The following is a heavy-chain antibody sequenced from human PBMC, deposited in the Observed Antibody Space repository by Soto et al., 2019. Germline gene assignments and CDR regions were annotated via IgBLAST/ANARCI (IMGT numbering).Heavy chain of an antibody. CDR2: INHSGST. V-gene: IGHV4-34*01. CDR3: ARGPYSGYHYFEY. Sequence: SESLSLTCAVYVGAFSGCYWSWSRQPPGKGLGWIGEINHSGSTNSNPSLKSRVTISVDTSKNKFSLKLSYVTAAATAVYYCARGPYSGYHYFEYWGKGTLVTVSS. J-gene: IGHJ4*02. D-gene: IGHD5-12*01. CDR1: VGAFSGCY.